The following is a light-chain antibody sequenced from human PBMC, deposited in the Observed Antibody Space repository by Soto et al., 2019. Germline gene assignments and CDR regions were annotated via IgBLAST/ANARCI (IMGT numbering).Light chain of an antibody. J-gene: IGLJ3*02. CDR2: YNN. V-gene: IGLV1-44*01. CDR1: SSNIGSNT. CDR3: AAWDDSLYGWV. Sequence: QSVLTQPPSASGTPGQRATISCSGSSSNIGSNTVNWYQQLPGTAPTLLIYYNNQRPSGVPDRFSGSKSGTSASLAISGLQSEDEAHYYCAAWDDSLYGWVFGGGTKVTVL.